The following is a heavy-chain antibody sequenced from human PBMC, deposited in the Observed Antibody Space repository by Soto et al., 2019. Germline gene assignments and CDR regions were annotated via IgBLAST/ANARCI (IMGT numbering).Heavy chain of an antibody. CDR1: GFTFSSYS. V-gene: IGHV3-48*01. J-gene: IGHJ5*02. CDR3: ARHPERIAQIGWFDP. CDR2: ISSSSSTI. D-gene: IGHD6-13*01. Sequence: GSLRLSCAASGFTFSSYSMNWVRQAPGKGLEWVSYISSSSSTIYYADSVKGRFTISRDNAKNSLYLQMNSLRAEDTAVYYCARHPERIAQIGWFDPWGQGTLVTSP.